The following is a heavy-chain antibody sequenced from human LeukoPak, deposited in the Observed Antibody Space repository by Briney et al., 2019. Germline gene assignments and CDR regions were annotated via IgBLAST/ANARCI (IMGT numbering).Heavy chain of an antibody. J-gene: IGHJ4*02. CDR2: IYPGDSDT. Sequence: GGSLRLSCKDSGYSFTSYWIGWVRQMPGKGLEWMGIIYPGDSDTRYSPSFQGQVTISADKSISTAYLQWSSLKASDTAMYYCARRGYCSGGSCYIFDYWGQGTLVTVSS. V-gene: IGHV5-51*01. CDR3: ARRGYCSGGSCYIFDY. D-gene: IGHD2-15*01. CDR1: GYSFTSYW.